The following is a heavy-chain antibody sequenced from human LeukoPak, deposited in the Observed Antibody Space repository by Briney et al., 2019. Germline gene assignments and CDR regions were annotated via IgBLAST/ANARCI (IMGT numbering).Heavy chain of an antibody. J-gene: IGHJ4*02. CDR3: ARQMAKKWDLPGSFDS. Sequence: SETLSLTCSVSGGSMSSDYWSWIRQSPGKGLEWIGRIFGNGGTNYSPSFQRRATMSVDTSTRRLSLRLNSMTAAGTAVYYCARQMAKKWDLPGSFDSWGQGILVTVS. CDR2: IFGNGGT. CDR1: GGSMSSDY. V-gene: IGHV4-59*08. D-gene: IGHD1-26*01.